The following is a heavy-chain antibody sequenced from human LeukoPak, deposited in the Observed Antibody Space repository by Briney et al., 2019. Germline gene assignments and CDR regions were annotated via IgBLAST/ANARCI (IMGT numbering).Heavy chain of an antibody. Sequence: PSDTLSLTCAVYGRFFSGYYWSWTRQPPGKGLEGIGEINHSGSTNYNPSLKSRVTISVDTSKNQFSLKLKSVTAADTAVYYCARAATRYFNPYAYFYYYMDVWGKGATVTIS. CDR2: INHSGST. D-gene: IGHD3-9*01. V-gene: IGHV4-34*01. CDR3: ARAATRYFNPYAYFYYYMDV. J-gene: IGHJ6*03. CDR1: GRFFSGYY.